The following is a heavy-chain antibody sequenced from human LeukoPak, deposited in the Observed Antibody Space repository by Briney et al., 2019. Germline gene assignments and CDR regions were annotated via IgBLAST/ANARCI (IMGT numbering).Heavy chain of an antibody. CDR2: ISYDGSNK. CDR1: GFTFSSYA. J-gene: IGHJ6*02. CDR3: AADYGSGSLYYGMDV. D-gene: IGHD3-10*01. V-gene: IGHV3-30-3*01. Sequence: GGSLLLSCAASGFTFSSYAMHWVRQAPGKGLEWVAVISYDGSNKYYADSVKGRFTISRDNSKNTLYLQMNSLRAEDTAVYYCAADYGSGSLYYGMDVWGQGTTVTVSS.